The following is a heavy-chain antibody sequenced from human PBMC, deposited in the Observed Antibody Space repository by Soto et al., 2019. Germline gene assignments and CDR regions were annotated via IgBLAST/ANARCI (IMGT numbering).Heavy chain of an antibody. CDR3: ARGKYSSPRGGLDV. D-gene: IGHD4-4*01. J-gene: IGHJ6*02. Sequence: SETLSLTCTVSGGTISSYYWSWFRQSPGKRMEWIGYVHHSWGSSYNPSLQSRVTISADKSIQTAYLQWGSLKASDSALYYCARGKYSSPRGGLDVWGQGTPVTVSS. CDR2: VHHSWGS. CDR1: GGTISSYY. V-gene: IGHV4-59*12.